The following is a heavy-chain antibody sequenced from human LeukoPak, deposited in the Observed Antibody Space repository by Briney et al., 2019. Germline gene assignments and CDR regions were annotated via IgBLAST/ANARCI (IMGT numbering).Heavy chain of an antibody. CDR2: IYYSGST. CDR1: GGSISSSSYY. Sequence: SETLSLTCTVSGGSISSSSYYWGWIRQPPGKGLEWIGSIYYSGSTYYNPSLKSRVTISVDTSKNQFSLKLSSVTAADTAVYYCARDYRNYYGSGSYYRNGIDPWGQGTLVTVSS. CDR3: ARDYRNYYGSGSYYRNGIDP. J-gene: IGHJ5*02. V-gene: IGHV4-39*07. D-gene: IGHD3-10*01.